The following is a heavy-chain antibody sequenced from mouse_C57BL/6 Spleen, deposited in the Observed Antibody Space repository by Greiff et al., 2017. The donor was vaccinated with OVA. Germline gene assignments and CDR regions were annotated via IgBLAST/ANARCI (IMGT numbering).Heavy chain of an antibody. V-gene: IGHV1-55*01. CDR2: IYPGSGST. CDR3: ARSMVTTTSWFAY. Sequence: QVQLQQSGAELVKPGASVKMSCKASGYTFTSYWITWVKQRPGQGLEWIGDIYPGSGSTNYNEKFKSKATLTVDTSSSTAYMQLSSLTSEDSAVFYCARSMVTTTSWFAYWGQGTLVTVSA. D-gene: IGHD2-2*01. J-gene: IGHJ3*01. CDR1: GYTFTSYW.